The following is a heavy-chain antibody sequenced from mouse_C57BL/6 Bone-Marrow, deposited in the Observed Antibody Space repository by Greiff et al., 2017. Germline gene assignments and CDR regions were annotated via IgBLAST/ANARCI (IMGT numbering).Heavy chain of an antibody. J-gene: IGHJ2*01. CDR2: IHPNSGST. V-gene: IGHV1-64*01. CDR3: ARRRKDGSSSFDY. CDR1: GYTFTSYW. D-gene: IGHD1-1*01. Sequence: QVQLQQPGAELVKPGASVKLSCKASGYTFTSYWMHWVKQRPGQGLEWIGMIHPNSGSTNYNEKFKSKATLTVDNSSSTAYMQLSSLTSEDSAVYYCARRRKDGSSSFDYWGQGTTLTVSS.